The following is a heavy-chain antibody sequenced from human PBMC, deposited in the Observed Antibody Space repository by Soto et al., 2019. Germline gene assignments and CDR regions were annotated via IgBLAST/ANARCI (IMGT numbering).Heavy chain of an antibody. J-gene: IGHJ3*02. V-gene: IGHV4-30-4*01. CDR2: IYYSGST. CDR1: GGSISSGDYY. CDR3: ARGGGSYDFWSGADDAFDI. D-gene: IGHD3-3*01. Sequence: QVQLQESGPGLVKPSQTLSLTCTVSGGSISSGDYYWSWIRQPPGKGLEWIGYIYYSGSTYYNPSLKSRVTISVDRSKNQFSLKLSSVTAADTAVYYCARGGGSYDFWSGADDAFDIWGQGTMVTVSS.